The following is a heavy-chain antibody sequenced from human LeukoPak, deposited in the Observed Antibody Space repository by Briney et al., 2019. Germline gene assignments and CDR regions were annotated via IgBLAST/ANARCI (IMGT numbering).Heavy chain of an antibody. D-gene: IGHD3-10*01. V-gene: IGHV3-30*18. J-gene: IGHJ6*02. CDR3: AKESITTSPGTYYYYYYGMDV. CDR1: GFTFSSYG. Sequence: GGSLRLSCAASGFTFSSYGMHWVRQAPGEGLEWVAVISYDGSNKYYADSVKGRFTISRDNSKNTLYLQMNSLRAEDTAVYYCAKESITTSPGTYYYYYYGMDVWGQGTTVTVSS. CDR2: ISYDGSNK.